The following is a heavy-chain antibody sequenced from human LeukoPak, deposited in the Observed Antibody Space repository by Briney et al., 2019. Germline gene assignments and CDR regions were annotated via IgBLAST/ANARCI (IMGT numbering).Heavy chain of an antibody. CDR2: IYYTGST. D-gene: IGHD2/OR15-2a*01. CDR3: AREWTTWGAFDI. Sequence: SETLSLTCTVSGGSISSRPYYWGWIPKPPGKGLEWIGSIYYTGSTFYNPSLKSRVTISVVTSKNQFSMKLSSVTAADAAVYFCAREWTTWGAFDIWGQGTMVTVSS. V-gene: IGHV4-39*07. J-gene: IGHJ3*02. CDR1: GGSISSRPYY.